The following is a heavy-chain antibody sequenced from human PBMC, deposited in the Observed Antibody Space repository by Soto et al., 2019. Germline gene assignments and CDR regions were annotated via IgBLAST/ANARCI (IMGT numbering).Heavy chain of an antibody. CDR1: GFTFSNYA. CDR3: ARRSSGWYFDY. D-gene: IGHD6-19*01. CDR2: ISGSGGST. J-gene: IGHJ4*02. V-gene: IGHV3-23*01. Sequence: EVQLLESGGGLVQPGGSLRLSCAASGFTFSNYAMNWVRQAPGKGLEWVSVISGSGGSTYYADSVKGRFTISRDNSKNTLYLQTNSLRAEDTAVYYCARRSSGWYFDYWGQGTLVTVSS.